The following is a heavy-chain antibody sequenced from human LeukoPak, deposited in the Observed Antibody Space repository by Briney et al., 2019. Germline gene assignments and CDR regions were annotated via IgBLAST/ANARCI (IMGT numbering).Heavy chain of an antibody. V-gene: IGHV3-20*04. CDR3: ARAFKYSMSGYYFDY. J-gene: IGHJ4*02. CDR1: GFTFDDYG. CDR2: INWNGGST. Sequence: GGSLRLFCAASGFTFDDYGMSWVRQAPGKGLEWVSGINWNGGSTGYADSVKGRFTISRDNAKNSLYLQMNSLRAEDTALYYCARAFKYSMSGYYFDYWGQGTLVTVSS. D-gene: IGHD2-21*01.